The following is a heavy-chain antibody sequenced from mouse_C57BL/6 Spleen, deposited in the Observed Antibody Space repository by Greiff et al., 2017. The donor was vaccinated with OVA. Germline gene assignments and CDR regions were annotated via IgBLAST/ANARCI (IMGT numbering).Heavy chain of an antibody. J-gene: IGHJ4*01. CDR2: IWSGGST. CDR1: GFSLASYG. V-gene: IGHV2-4*01. Sequence: QVQLKESGPGLVQPSQSLSITCTVSGFSLASYGVHWVRQPPGKGLEWLGVIWSGGSTDYNAAFISRLSISKDNSKSQVFFKMNSLQADDTAIYYCAIYPYYAMDYWGQGTSVTVSS. CDR3: AIYPYYAMDY. D-gene: IGHD2-1*01.